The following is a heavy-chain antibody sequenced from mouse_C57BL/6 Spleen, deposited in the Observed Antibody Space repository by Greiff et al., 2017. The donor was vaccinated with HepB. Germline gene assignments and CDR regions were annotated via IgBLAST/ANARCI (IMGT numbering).Heavy chain of an antibody. CDR1: GFTFSDYG. CDR3: ARRDYDAWFAY. Sequence: VESGGGLVKPGGSLKLSCAASGFTFSDYGMHWVRQAPEKGLEWVAYISSGSSTIYYADTVKGRFTISRDNAKNTLFLQMTSLRSEDTAMYYCARRDYDAWFAYWGQGTLVTVSA. D-gene: IGHD2-4*01. V-gene: IGHV5-17*01. CDR2: ISSGSSTI. J-gene: IGHJ3*01.